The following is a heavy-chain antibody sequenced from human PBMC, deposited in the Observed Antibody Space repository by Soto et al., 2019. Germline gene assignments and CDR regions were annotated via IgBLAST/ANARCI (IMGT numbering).Heavy chain of an antibody. CDR1: GFSLSSNGVG. D-gene: IGHD3-10*01. Sequence: QITLRESGPALVRPTQTLTLTCTFSGFSLSSNGVGVGWIRQPPGKALEWLALIYWDDDHRYSPSLKTRLTITKDTSKTQVVLKTTKLDPVDTATYYCAREMYYSPDFDSWGQGTLVTVSS. J-gene: IGHJ4*02. CDR2: IYWDDDH. V-gene: IGHV2-5*02. CDR3: AREMYYSPDFDS.